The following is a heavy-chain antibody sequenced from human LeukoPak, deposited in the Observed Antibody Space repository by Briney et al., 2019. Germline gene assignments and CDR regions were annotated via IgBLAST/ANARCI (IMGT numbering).Heavy chain of an antibody. J-gene: IGHJ4*02. V-gene: IGHV3-7*03. D-gene: IGHD2-15*01. CDR2: VNRDGSET. CDR1: GFALSSHW. CDR3: AKQLGYCSDGSCYFPY. Sequence: GGSLRLSCAASGFALSSHWMTWVRQVPGRGPEWVANVNRDGSETYYLDSVKGRFTISKDNAKNSLYLQMNSLRAEDTAVYYCAKQLGYCSDGSCYFPYWGQGTLVTVSS.